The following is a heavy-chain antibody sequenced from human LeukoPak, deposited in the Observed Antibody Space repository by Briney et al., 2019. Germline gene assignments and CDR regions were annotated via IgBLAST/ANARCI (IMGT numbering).Heavy chain of an antibody. CDR1: GISISGHY. CDR2: IHYSGFT. CDR3: ARSNDYDFSTFDP. D-gene: IGHD3-3*01. V-gene: IGHV4-59*11. J-gene: IGHJ5*02. Sequence: SETLSLTCTVSGISISGHYCSWIRQSPGKGLEWIGYIHYSGFTNYSPSLKSRVTISLDTSKNQFSLKLSSVTAADTAVYYCARSNDYDFSTFDPWGQGTLVTVSS.